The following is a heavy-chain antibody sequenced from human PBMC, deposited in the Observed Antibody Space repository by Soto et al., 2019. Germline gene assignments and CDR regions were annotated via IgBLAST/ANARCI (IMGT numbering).Heavy chain of an antibody. CDR1: GYTFTSYD. J-gene: IGHJ6*02. Sequence: QVQLVQSGAEVKKPGASVKVSCKASGYTFTSYDINWVRQATGQGLEWMGWMNPNSGNTGYEQKFQGRVTMNRNTSISTAYMELSRLRSDDTDMYYCAREKTAYGMDVWGQGTTVTVSS. CDR3: AREKTAYGMDV. V-gene: IGHV1-8*01. CDR2: MNPNSGNT.